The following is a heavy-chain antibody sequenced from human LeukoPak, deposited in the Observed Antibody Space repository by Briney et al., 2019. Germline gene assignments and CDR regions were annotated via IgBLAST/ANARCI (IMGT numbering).Heavy chain of an antibody. D-gene: IGHD5-18*01. Sequence: GRSLRLSCAASGFTFSSYAMHWVRQAPGKGLEWVAVISYDGSNKYYADSVEGRFTISRDNSKNTLYLQMNSLRAEDTAVYYCASPLDTAMVQDYWGQGTLVTVSS. CDR1: GFTFSSYA. CDR2: ISYDGSNK. CDR3: ASPLDTAMVQDY. V-gene: IGHV3-30-3*01. J-gene: IGHJ4*02.